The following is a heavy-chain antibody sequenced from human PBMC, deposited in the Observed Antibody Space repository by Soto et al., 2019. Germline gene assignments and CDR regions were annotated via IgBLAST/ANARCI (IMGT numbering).Heavy chain of an antibody. J-gene: IGHJ4*02. Sequence: GGSLRLSCAASGFTFGSYAMNWVRQAPGKGLEWVSAISGSAATTHFADSVKGRFTISRDNSKNTLYLQMNSLRAEDTAVYYCARDRSDYDSSGSYSPPYWGQGTLVTVSS. CDR1: GFTFGSYA. CDR2: ISGSAATT. V-gene: IGHV3-23*01. D-gene: IGHD3-22*01. CDR3: ARDRSDYDSSGSYSPPY.